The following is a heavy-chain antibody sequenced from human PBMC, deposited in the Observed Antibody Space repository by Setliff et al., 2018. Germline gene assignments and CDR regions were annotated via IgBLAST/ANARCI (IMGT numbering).Heavy chain of an antibody. CDR2: MYHSGST. CDR3: ARGGDSGSYFLANHDAFDI. Sequence: PSETLSLTCAVSGYSISSDYYWGWIRQPPGKGLEWIGSMYHSGSTYYNPSLKSRVTISVDTSKNQFSLKLNYVTAADTAVYYCARGGDSGSYFLANHDAFDIWGQGTMVTVSS. J-gene: IGHJ3*02. V-gene: IGHV4-38-2*01. D-gene: IGHD1-26*01. CDR1: GYSISSDYY.